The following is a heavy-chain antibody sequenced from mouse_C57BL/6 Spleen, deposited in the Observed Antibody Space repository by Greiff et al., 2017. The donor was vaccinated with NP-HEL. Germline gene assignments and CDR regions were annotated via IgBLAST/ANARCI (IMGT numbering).Heavy chain of an antibody. D-gene: IGHD1-3*01. Sequence: EVQLQQSGAELVKPGASVKLSCTASGFNITDTYMHWVTQRPEQSLEWIGRIDPANGNTKYDPKFQDKATITADTSSNTAYLQLSSLTSEDNAVYYCARIKAWGQGTTLTVAS. CDR2: IDPANGNT. V-gene: IGHV14-3*02. CDR1: GFNITDTY. CDR3: ARIKA. J-gene: IGHJ2*01.